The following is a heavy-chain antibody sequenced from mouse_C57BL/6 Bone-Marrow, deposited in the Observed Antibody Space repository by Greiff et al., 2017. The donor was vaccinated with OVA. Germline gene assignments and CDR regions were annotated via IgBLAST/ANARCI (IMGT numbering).Heavy chain of an antibody. CDR3: ARAGGYGSGGYFDV. CDR2: IDPSDSYT. J-gene: IGHJ1*03. Sequence: QVQLQQPGAELVMPGASVKLSCKASGYTFTSYWMHWVKQRPGQGLEWIGEIDPSDSYTNYNQKFKGKSTLTVDKSSSTAYMQLSSLTSEDSAVYYCARAGGYGSGGYFDVWGTGTTVTVSS. CDR1: GYTFTSYW. V-gene: IGHV1-69*01. D-gene: IGHD1-1*01.